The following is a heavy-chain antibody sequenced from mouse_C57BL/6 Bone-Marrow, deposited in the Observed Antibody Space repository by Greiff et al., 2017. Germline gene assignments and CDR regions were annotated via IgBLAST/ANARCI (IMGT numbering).Heavy chain of an antibody. CDR3: ARNAYNSNYDYAMDY. J-gene: IGHJ4*01. Sequence: VQLQESGPGLVAPSQCLSITCTVSGFSLTSYGVHWVRQPPGKGLEWLVVIWSDGSTTYNSALKSRLSISKDNSKSQVFLKMNSLQTNDTAMYYCARNAYNSNYDYAMDYWGQGTAVTVSS. CDR2: IWSDGST. D-gene: IGHD2-5*01. CDR1: GFSLTSYG. V-gene: IGHV2-6*02.